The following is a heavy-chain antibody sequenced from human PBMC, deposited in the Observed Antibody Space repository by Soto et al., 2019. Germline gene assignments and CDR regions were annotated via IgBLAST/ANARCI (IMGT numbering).Heavy chain of an antibody. V-gene: IGHV4-39*01. CDR2: IYFTGNT. CDR3: AGQTFTIAAASYGRSNWFDP. Sequence: SETLSLTCSASGGSITSSSHCWGWVRQPPGKGLEWIGTIYFTGNTYYTPSLKSRLTMSIDTSKNEFSPRLNSVTAADTAVYYCAGQTFTIAAASYGRSNWFDPWGPGTLVTVS. D-gene: IGHD6-25*01. CDR1: GGSITSSSHC. J-gene: IGHJ5*02.